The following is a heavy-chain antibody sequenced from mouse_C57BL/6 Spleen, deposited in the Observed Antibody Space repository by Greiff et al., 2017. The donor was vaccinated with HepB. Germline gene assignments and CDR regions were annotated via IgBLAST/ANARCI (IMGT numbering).Heavy chain of an antibody. CDR1: GYTFTSYW. J-gene: IGHJ4*01. Sequence: QVQLQQPGAELVKPGASVKVSCKASGYTFTSYWMHWVKQRPGQGLEWIGRIHPSDSDTNYNQKFKGKATLTVDKSSSTAYMQLSSLTSEDSAVYYCAMGYGSSSNAMDYWGQGTSVTVSS. CDR2: IHPSDSDT. V-gene: IGHV1-74*01. CDR3: AMGYGSSSNAMDY. D-gene: IGHD1-1*01.